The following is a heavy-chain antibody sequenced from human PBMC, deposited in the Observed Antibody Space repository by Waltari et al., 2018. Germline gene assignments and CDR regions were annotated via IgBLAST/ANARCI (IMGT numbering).Heavy chain of an antibody. Sequence: QLQLQESGPGLVKPSETLSLTCNVSGDSISKTNYYWGWIRQPPGKGLEWIVRMYYSGSTYYNPSLKSRVTMSVDASKNQFSLHLTSLTAADTALYYCARHLEGTTRGSLYYFDYWGQGLLVTVSS. D-gene: IGHD1-7*01. CDR2: MYYSGST. J-gene: IGHJ4*02. CDR3: ARHLEGTTRGSLYYFDY. CDR1: GDSISKTNYY. V-gene: IGHV4-39*01.